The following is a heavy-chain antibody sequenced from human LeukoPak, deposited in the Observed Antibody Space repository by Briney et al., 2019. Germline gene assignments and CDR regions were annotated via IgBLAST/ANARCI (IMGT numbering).Heavy chain of an antibody. CDR1: GYTFTSYY. CDR3: ARDASHDYGDYTDAFDI. CDR2: INPSGGST. D-gene: IGHD4-17*01. V-gene: IGHV1-46*01. J-gene: IGHJ3*02. Sequence: ASVKVSCKASGYTFTSYYMHWVRQAPGQGLEWMGIINPSGGSTSYAQKFQGRVTMTRDMSTSTVYMELSSLRSEDTAVYYCARDASHDYGDYTDAFDIWGQGTMVTVSS.